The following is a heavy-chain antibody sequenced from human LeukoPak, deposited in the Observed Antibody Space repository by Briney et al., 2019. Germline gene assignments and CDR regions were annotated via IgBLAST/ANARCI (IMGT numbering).Heavy chain of an antibody. J-gene: IGHJ4*02. V-gene: IGHV4-39*01. CDR1: GGSISSSSYY. CDR2: IYYSGST. Sequence: SETLSLTCTVSGGSISSSSYYWGWIRQPPGKGLEWIGSIYYSGSTYYNPSLKSRVTISVDTSKNQFSLKLSSVAAADTAVYYCARLGYDTSVLDYWGQGTLVTVSS. D-gene: IGHD3-22*01. CDR3: ARLGYDTSVLDY.